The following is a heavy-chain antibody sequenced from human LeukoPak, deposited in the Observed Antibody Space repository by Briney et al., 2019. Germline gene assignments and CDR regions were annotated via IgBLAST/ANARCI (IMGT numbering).Heavy chain of an antibody. CDR2: INPNSGGT. J-gene: IGHJ6*02. Sequence: ASVKVSCKASGYTFTGYYMHWVRQAPGQGLEWMGWINPNSGGTNCAQKFQGRVTMTRDTSISTAYMELSRLRSDDTAVYYCAREETQYYYYGMDVWGQGTTVTVSS. D-gene: IGHD5-24*01. V-gene: IGHV1-2*02. CDR1: GYTFTGYY. CDR3: AREETQYYYYGMDV.